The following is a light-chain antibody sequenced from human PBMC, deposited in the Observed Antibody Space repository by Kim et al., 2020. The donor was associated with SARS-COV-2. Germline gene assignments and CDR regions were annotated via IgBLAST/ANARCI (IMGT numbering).Light chain of an antibody. CDR2: DAS. Sequence: CLSPGERATRSCRASQSVSSFLAWYQQKPGQAPRLLIYDASNRATGIPARFSGSGSGTDFTLTISSLEPEDFAVYYCQQRSNWPRTFGQGTKLEI. CDR3: QQRSNWPRT. CDR1: QSVSSF. V-gene: IGKV3-11*01. J-gene: IGKJ2*01.